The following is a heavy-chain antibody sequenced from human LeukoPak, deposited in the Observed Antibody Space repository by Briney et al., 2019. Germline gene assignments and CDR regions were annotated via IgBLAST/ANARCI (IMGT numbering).Heavy chain of an antibody. J-gene: IGHJ4*02. V-gene: IGHV3-48*01. CDR3: ARGSELLRYYFDY. CDR1: GFTVSSNY. Sequence: GGSLRLSCAASGFTVSSNYMSWVRQAPGKGLEWVSYISSSSSTIYYADSVKGRFTISRDNAKNSLYLQMNSLRAEDTAVYYCARGSELLRYYFDYWGQGTLVTVSS. CDR2: ISSSSSTI. D-gene: IGHD2-15*01.